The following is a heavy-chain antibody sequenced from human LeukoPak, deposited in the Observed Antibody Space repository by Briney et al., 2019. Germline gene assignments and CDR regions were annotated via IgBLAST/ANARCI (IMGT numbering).Heavy chain of an antibody. CDR3: ARASGPFDY. CDR1: GFTFSIYG. V-gene: IGHV3-33*01. Sequence: VQPGGSLRLSCAASGFTFSIYGMHWVRQGPGKGLEWVAVIWNDGSNKYHADSVKGRFTISRDNSKNTLYLQMNSLRAEDTAVYSCARASGPFDYWGQGTLVTVSS. J-gene: IGHJ4*02. CDR2: IWNDGSNK. D-gene: IGHD3-10*01.